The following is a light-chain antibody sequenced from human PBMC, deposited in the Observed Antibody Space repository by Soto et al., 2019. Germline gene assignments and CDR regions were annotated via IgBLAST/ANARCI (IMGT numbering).Light chain of an antibody. V-gene: IGLV2-14*01. CDR3: SSYTSSSTLGV. CDR1: SSDVGGYNF. CDR2: EVS. J-gene: IGLJ3*02. Sequence: QSALTQPASVSGSPGQAITISCTGTSSDVGGYNFVSWYQQHPGKAPKLMIYEVSNRPSGVSNRFSGSKSGNTASLSISGLQGEDEADYYCSSYTSSSTLGVFGGGTKVTVL.